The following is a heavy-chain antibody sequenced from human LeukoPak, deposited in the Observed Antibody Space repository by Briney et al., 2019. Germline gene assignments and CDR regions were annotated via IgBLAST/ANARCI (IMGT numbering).Heavy chain of an antibody. J-gene: IGHJ4*02. CDR1: GFTVSSNS. D-gene: IGHD6-19*01. CDR3: AKDLSSGSRRAY. CDR2: IYSDNT. V-gene: IGHV3-66*03. Sequence: GGSLRLSCAASGFTVSSNSMSWVRQAPGKGLEWVSFIYSDNTHYSDSVKGRFTISRDNSKNTLYLQMNSLRAEDTGVYYCAKDLSSGSRRAYWGQGTLVTVSS.